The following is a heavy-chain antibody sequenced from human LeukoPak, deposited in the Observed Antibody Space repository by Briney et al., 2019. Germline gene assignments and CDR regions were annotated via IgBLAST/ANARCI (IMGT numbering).Heavy chain of an antibody. V-gene: IGHV1-18*01. J-gene: IGHJ4*02. Sequence: ASVKVSCKASGYTFTSYGISWARQAPGQGLEWMGWISAYNGNTNYAQKLQGRVTMTTDTSTSTAYMELRSLRSDDTAVYYCARIGPYDSSGYYNKEFDYWGQGTLVTVSS. CDR2: ISAYNGNT. CDR3: ARIGPYDSSGYYNKEFDY. D-gene: IGHD3-22*01. CDR1: GYTFTSYG.